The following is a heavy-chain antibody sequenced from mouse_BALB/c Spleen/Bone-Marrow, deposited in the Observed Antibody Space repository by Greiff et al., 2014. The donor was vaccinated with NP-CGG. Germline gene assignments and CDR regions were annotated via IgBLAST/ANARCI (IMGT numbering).Heavy chain of an antibody. D-gene: IGHD2-3*01. J-gene: IGHJ4*01. CDR1: GYTFTGYT. V-gene: IGHV1-4*01. CDR2: INPTSGYA. CDR3: ARSMIVYFARDY. Sequence: QVQLQQSGAELARPGASVKMSCKASGYTFTGYTIHWVKQRPGQGLEWIGYINPTSGYANYNQKFKDKATLTADKSSSTAHMQLSSLTSEDSAVFYCARSMIVYFARDYWGQGTSVTGSS.